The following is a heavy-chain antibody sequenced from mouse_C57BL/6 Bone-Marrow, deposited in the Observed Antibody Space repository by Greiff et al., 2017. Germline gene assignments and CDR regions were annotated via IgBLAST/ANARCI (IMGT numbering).Heavy chain of an antibody. CDR3: ARDPIQYYFDY. Sequence: EVQRVESGGGLVKPGGSLKLSCAASGFTFSSYAMSWVRQTPEKRLEWVATISDGGSYTYYPDNVQGRFTISRDNAKNNLYLQMSHLKSEDTAMYYCARDPIQYYFDYWGQGTTLTVSS. J-gene: IGHJ2*01. CDR1: GFTFSSYA. CDR2: ISDGGSYT. V-gene: IGHV5-4*01.